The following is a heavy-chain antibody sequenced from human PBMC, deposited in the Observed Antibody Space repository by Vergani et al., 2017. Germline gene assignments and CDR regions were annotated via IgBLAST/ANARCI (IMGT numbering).Heavy chain of an antibody. CDR2: FYTGGGT. Sequence: QVQLQESGPGLVRPSQTLSLICTVSGGSISSGSYYWSWFRPPAGKGLEWIGRFYTGGGTSYNPSLKSRVTISVDTSKNQFSLQLSSVTAADTAVYYCARDPLYSTTWPFLLLDMDVWGQGTTVTVSS. CDR1: GGSISSGSYY. V-gene: IGHV4-61*02. CDR3: ARDPLYSTTWPFLLLDMDV. D-gene: IGHD6-13*01. J-gene: IGHJ6*02.